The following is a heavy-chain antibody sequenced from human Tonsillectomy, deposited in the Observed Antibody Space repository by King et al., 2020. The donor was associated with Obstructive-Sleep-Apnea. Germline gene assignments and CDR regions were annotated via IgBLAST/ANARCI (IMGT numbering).Heavy chain of an antibody. CDR2: IRSKDNNYAT. CDR3: TRPGGDASYYYGMDV. D-gene: IGHD2-21*02. J-gene: IGHJ6*02. CDR1: GFIISGSA. Sequence: VQLVESGGGLVQPGGSLKLSCAASGFIISGSAMHWVRQASGKGLEWIGRIRSKDNNYATAYAASVKGRFTVSRDDSKNTAILQMNSLKTEDTAVYYCTRPGGDASYYYGMDVWGQGATVTVSS. V-gene: IGHV3-73*02.